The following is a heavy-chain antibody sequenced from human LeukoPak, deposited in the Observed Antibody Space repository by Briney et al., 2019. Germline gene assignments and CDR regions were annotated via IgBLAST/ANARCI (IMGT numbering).Heavy chain of an antibody. Sequence: ESLKISCKGSGYSFTNYWIAWVRQMPGRGLEWMVIINPSDSDTRYSPSFQGQVTISADKSISTAYLQWSSLKASDSAMYYCARAWNFDYWGQGTLVTVSS. V-gene: IGHV5-51*01. CDR3: ARAWNFDY. D-gene: IGHD1-1*01. CDR2: INPSDSDT. J-gene: IGHJ4*02. CDR1: GYSFTNYW.